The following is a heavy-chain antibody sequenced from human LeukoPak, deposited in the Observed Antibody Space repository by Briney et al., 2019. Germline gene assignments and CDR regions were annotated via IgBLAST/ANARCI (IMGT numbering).Heavy chain of an antibody. Sequence: SVKVSCKSSGGTFSSYVISWVRQAPGQGLEWMGRIIPIVGVGNYAQKFQGRVTITADRSTSTVYMELSSLRSEDTAMYYCARDPHYYDSSGYVWGQGTLVTVSS. V-gene: IGHV1-69*04. CDR3: ARDPHYYDSSGYV. CDR1: GGTFSSYV. J-gene: IGHJ4*02. D-gene: IGHD3-22*01. CDR2: IIPIVGVG.